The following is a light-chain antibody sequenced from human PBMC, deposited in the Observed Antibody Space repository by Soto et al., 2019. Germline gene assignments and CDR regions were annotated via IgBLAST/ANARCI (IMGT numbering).Light chain of an antibody. CDR1: QSVSSN. CDR3: QQYNNWPLT. V-gene: IGKV3D-15*01. CDR2: DVS. J-gene: IGKJ4*01. Sequence: DIVLTQSPGTLSLSPGERATPSCWASQSVSSNLAWYQQKPGQAPRLLIYDVSTRATGIPTRFSGSGSGTEFTLTISSLQSEDFAAYYCQQYNNWPLTFGGGTKVDIK.